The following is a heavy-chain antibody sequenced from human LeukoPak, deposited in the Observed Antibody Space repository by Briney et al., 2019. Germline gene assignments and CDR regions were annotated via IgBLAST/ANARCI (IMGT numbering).Heavy chain of an antibody. Sequence: ASVKVSCKASGYTFTGYYMHWVRQAPGQGLEWMGWINPNSGGTNYAQKFQGRVTMTRDTSISTAYMELSRLRSDDTAVYYCAREQYCSSTSCYHYWGQGTLLTVSS. V-gene: IGHV1-2*02. D-gene: IGHD2-2*01. CDR2: INPNSGGT. CDR1: GYTFTGYY. J-gene: IGHJ4*02. CDR3: AREQYCSSTSCYHY.